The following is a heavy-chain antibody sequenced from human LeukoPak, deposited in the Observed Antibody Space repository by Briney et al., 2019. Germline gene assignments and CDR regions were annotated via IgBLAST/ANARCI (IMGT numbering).Heavy chain of an antibody. CDR3: AKAAVPGSKYYFDY. D-gene: IGHD3-10*01. V-gene: IGHV3-23*01. CDR2: ISGRGGST. CDR1: GFIFSSYA. J-gene: IGHJ4*01. Sequence: GGSLRLSCAACGFIFSSYAMSGVRQAPGKGREWGSTISGRGGSTYYVDSVKGRFTISRDNSKNTVYLQMNSLRAEDTAVYYCAKAAVPGSKYYFDYWGQGTLVTVSS.